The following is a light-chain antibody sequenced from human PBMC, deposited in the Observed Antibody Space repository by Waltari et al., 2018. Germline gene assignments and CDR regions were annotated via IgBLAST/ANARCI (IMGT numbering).Light chain of an antibody. V-gene: IGLV2-14*01. J-gene: IGLJ2*01. CDR3: SSYTSSSTVV. CDR1: GSDVGGYNY. CDR2: DVS. Sequence: QSALTQPASVSGSPGQSSTISCTGTGSDVGGYNYVPWYQQHPGKAPKLMIYDVSKRPSGVSNRFSGSKSGNTASLTISGLQAEDEADYYCSSYTSSSTVVFGGGTKLTVL.